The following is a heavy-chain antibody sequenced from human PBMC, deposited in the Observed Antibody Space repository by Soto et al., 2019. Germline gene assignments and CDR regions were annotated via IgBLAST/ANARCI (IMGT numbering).Heavy chain of an antibody. Sequence: PSETLSLTCTVSGASIGSSSPYWGWIRQPPGKGLEWIGTIYYSGSTYYSPSLQSRVTISVDTSQNQFSLELISVTAADTAVYFCAMYRVMNTYWVPDYWGQGSLVTVSS. D-gene: IGHD3-16*01. CDR2: IYYSGST. CDR1: GASIGSSSPY. J-gene: IGHJ4*02. CDR3: AMYRVMNTYWVPDY. V-gene: IGHV4-39*01.